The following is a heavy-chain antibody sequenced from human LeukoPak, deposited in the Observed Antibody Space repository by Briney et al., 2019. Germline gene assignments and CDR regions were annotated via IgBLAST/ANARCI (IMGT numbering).Heavy chain of an antibody. J-gene: IGHJ4*02. CDR1: GFTFSSYS. CDR3: ARNQAYAFDY. V-gene: IGHV3-48*01. Sequence: GGSLRLSCAASGFTFSSYSMNWVRQAPGKGLEWVSYISTSSSTIYYADSVKGRFTISRDNAKNSLCLQMNSLRAEDTAVYYCARNQAYAFDYWGQGTLVTVSS. D-gene: IGHD2-8*01. CDR2: ISTSSSTI.